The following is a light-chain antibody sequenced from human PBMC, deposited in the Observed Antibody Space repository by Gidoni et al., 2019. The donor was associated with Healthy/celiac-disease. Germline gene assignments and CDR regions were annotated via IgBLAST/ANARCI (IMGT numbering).Light chain of an antibody. CDR3: QQRSDT. J-gene: IGKJ2*01. CDR1: QGVSSS. Sequence: LVLTQSPATLTLSPGERATLSYRASQGVSSSLAWYQQQPGQAPRLIMYAASNRATGIPARSSGRGYGTDFTPTTSSLEPEDFAVYYCQQRSDTFGQXTKLEIK. CDR2: AAS. V-gene: IGKV3-11*01.